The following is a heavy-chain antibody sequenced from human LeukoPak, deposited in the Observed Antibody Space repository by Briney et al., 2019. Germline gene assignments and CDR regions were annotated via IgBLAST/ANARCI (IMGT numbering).Heavy chain of an antibody. CDR1: GYTFTGYY. Sequence: GASVKVSCKASGYTFTGYYMHWVRQAPGQGLEWMGRINPNSGGTNYAQKFQGRVTMTRDTSISTAYMELSRLRSDDTAVYYCASRPSGSYSKDYYYYGMDVWGQGTTVTVSS. V-gene: IGHV1-2*06. J-gene: IGHJ6*02. CDR2: INPNSGGT. CDR3: ASRPSGSYSKDYYYYGMDV. D-gene: IGHD1-26*01.